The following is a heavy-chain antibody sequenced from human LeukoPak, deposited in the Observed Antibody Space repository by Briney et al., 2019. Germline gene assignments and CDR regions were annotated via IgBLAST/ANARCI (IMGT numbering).Heavy chain of an antibody. Sequence: SVKVSCKASGGTFSSYAISWVRQAPGQGLEWMGGIIPIFGTANYAQKFQGRVTITADESTSTAYLELSSLRSEDTAVYYCARPLWEPDYGDYHGLDPWGQGTLVTVSS. CDR2: IIPIFGTA. V-gene: IGHV1-69*13. CDR1: GGTFSSYA. J-gene: IGHJ5*02. CDR3: ARPLWEPDYGDYHGLDP. D-gene: IGHD4-17*01.